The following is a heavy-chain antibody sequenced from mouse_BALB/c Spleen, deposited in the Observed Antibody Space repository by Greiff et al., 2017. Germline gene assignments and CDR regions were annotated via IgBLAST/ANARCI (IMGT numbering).Heavy chain of an antibody. Sequence: EVKLVESGGGLVKPGGSLKLSCAASGFTFSSYTMSWVRQTPEKRLEWVATISSGGSYTYYPDSVKGRFTISRDNAKNTLYLQMSSLKSEDTAMYYCARGDYYGSSPDYWGQGTTLTVSS. V-gene: IGHV5-6-4*01. CDR3: ARGDYYGSSPDY. D-gene: IGHD1-1*01. CDR1: GFTFSSYT. J-gene: IGHJ2*01. CDR2: ISSGGSYT.